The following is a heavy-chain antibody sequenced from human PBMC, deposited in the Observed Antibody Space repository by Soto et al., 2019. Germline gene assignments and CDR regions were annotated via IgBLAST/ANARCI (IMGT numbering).Heavy chain of an antibody. V-gene: IGHV1-18*01. CDR3: ARDYIAAAVAGDDFDI. J-gene: IGHJ3*02. Sequence: QVQLVQSGAEVKKPGASVKVSCKASGYTFTSYGISWVRQAPGQGLEWMGWISAYNGNTNYAQKLQGRVTMTTDTSTSTADMELRRLRSEATAVYYCARDYIAAAVAGDDFDIWGQGTMVPVSS. CDR2: ISAYNGNT. CDR1: GYTFTSYG. D-gene: IGHD6-13*01.